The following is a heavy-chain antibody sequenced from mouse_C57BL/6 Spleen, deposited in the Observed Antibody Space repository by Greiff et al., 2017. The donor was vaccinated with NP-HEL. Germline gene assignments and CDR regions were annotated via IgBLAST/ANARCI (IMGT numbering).Heavy chain of an antibody. Sequence: QVTLKESGPGILQSSQTLSLTCSFSGFSLSTSGMGVSWIRQPSGKGLEWLAHIYWVDDKRYNPSLKSRLTISKDTSRNQVFRKITSVDTADTATYYCARSHYYGSSYWYFEVWGTGTTVTVSS. J-gene: IGHJ1*03. CDR1: GFSLSTSGMG. CDR3: ARSHYYGSSYWYFEV. V-gene: IGHV8-12*01. CDR2: IYWVDDK. D-gene: IGHD1-1*01.